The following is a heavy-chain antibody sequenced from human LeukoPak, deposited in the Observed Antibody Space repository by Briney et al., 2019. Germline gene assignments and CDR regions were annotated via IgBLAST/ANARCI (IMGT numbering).Heavy chain of an antibody. CDR2: INAGNGNT. CDR1: GYTFTTYS. J-gene: IGHJ6*02. D-gene: IGHD3-10*01. Sequence: ASVKVSCKASGYTFTTYSMHWVRQAPGQKPEWMGWINAGNGNTRFSQKFQGRVSITRDTPASTAYMELSSLRSEDTAVYYCARDSESPMVSISHGLDVWGQGTTATVSS. V-gene: IGHV1-3*01. CDR3: ARDSESPMVSISHGLDV.